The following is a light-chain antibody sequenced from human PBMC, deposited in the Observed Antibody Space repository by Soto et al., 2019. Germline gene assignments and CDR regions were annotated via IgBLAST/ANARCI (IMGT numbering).Light chain of an antibody. CDR1: SSDVGGYNY. V-gene: IGLV2-8*01. J-gene: IGLJ2*01. Sequence: QSALTQPPSASGSPGQSVTISCTGSSSDVGGYNYVSWYQHHPGKAPKLMIYEVNKRPSGVPDRFSGSKSGNTASLTVSGLQAEDEADSYCSSYAGSNNFVFGGGTKLTVL. CDR3: SSYAGSNNFV. CDR2: EVN.